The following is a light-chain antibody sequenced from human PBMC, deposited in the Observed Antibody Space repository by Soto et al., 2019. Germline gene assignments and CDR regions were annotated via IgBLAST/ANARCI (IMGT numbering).Light chain of an antibody. J-gene: IGKJ1*01. Sequence: EIVLTQSPGTLSLSPGERATLSCKASQSVSSNFLAWYQRKPGQDPLLFIYGISYSATDISYRFSGSGSETDFTLTITRLEPEDFAVYYWQQSGTSPPTFGQGTKVEI. CDR3: QQSGTSPPT. CDR2: GIS. V-gene: IGKV3-20*01. CDR1: QSVSSNF.